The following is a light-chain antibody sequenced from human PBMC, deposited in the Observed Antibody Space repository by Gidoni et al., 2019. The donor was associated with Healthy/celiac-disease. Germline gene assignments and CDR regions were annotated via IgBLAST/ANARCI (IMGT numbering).Light chain of an antibody. V-gene: IGKV3-11*01. Sequence: EIVLTQSPDTLSLSPGERATLSCRASQSVSSYLAWYQQKPGQAPRLLIYDAANRATGIPARFSCSGSGTDFTLTISSLEPEDFAVYYCQQRSNWPPSWTFGQGTKVEIK. CDR2: DAA. CDR3: QQRSNWPPSWT. J-gene: IGKJ1*01. CDR1: QSVSSY.